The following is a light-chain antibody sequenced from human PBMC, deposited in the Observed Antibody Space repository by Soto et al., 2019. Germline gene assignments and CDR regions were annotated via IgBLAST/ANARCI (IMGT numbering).Light chain of an antibody. J-gene: IGLJ2*01. V-gene: IGLV2-8*01. CDR2: EVS. CDR1: SSDVGGYNY. CDR3: GSYAGSNDLV. Sequence: QSALTQPPSASGSPGQSVTISCTGTSSDVGGYNYVSWYQQHPGKAPKLMIYEVSKRPSGVPDRFSGSKSGNAASLTVSGLQAEDEDDYYCGSYAGSNDLVFGGGTKLTVL.